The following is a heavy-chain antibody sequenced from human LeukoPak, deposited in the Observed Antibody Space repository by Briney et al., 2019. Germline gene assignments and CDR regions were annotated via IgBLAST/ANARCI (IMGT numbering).Heavy chain of an antibody. V-gene: IGHV3-7*01. CDR3: ARDPGTS. J-gene: IGHJ5*02. CDR2: IKQDRSEK. Sequence: GGSLRLSCAASGFTFSSYAMHWVRQAPGKGLEWVANIKQDRSEKYYVDSVKGRFTISRDNAKNSLYLQMNSLRAEDTAVYYCARDPGTSWGQGTLVTVSS. CDR1: GFTFSSYA. D-gene: IGHD3/OR15-3a*01.